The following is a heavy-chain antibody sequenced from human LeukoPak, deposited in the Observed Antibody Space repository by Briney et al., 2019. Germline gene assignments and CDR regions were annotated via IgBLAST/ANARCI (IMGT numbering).Heavy chain of an antibody. CDR1: GGSISSSSYY. J-gene: IGHJ4*02. Sequence: PSETLSLTCTVSGGSISSSSYYWGWIRQPPGKGLEWIGSIYYSGSTYYNPSLKSRVTISVDTSKNQFSLKLSSVTAADTAVYYCAPLYCSGGSCYYFDYWGQGTLVTVSS. CDR3: APLYCSGGSCYYFDY. V-gene: IGHV4-39*07. CDR2: IYYSGST. D-gene: IGHD2-15*01.